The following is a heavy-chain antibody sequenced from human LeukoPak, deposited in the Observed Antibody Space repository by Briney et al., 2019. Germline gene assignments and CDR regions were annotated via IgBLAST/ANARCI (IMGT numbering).Heavy chain of an antibody. J-gene: IGHJ6*02. CDR2: IYYSGST. CDR1: GGSISSSSYY. CDR3: ARDRRDGYSYYYYYYGMDV. D-gene: IGHD5-24*01. V-gene: IGHV4-39*07. Sequence: PSETLSLTCTVSGGSISSSSYYWGWIRQPPGKGLEWIGSIYYSGSTYYNPSLKSRVTISVDTSKNQFSLKLSSVTAADTAVYYCARDRRDGYSYYYYYYGMDVWGQGTTVTVSS.